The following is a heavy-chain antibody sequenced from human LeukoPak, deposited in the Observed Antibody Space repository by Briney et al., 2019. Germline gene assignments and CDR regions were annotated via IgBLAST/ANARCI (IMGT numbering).Heavy chain of an antibody. V-gene: IGHV3-23*01. D-gene: IGHD1-26*01. CDR3: AKDLAWSVSGSYAPIFDY. CDR2: ISGSGGST. CDR1: GFTFSSYA. Sequence: GGSLRLSCAASGFTFSSYAMSWVRQAPGKGLEWVSAISGSGGSTYYADSVKGRFTISRDNSKNTLYLQMNSLRAEDTAVYYCAKDLAWSVSGSYAPIFDYWGQGTLVTVSS. J-gene: IGHJ4*02.